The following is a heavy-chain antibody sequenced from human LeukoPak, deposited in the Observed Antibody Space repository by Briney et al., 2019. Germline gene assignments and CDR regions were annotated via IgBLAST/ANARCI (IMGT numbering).Heavy chain of an antibody. D-gene: IGHD3-22*01. CDR3: ARLPDSSGYYFDY. Sequence: NRGESLKISCKGSGYSFTSYWIGWVRQMPGKGLEWMGIIYPGDSDTRYSPSFQGQVTISADKSISTAYLQWSSLKASDTAMYYCARLPDSSGYYFDYWGQGTLVTVSS. V-gene: IGHV5-51*01. CDR2: IYPGDSDT. CDR1: GYSFTSYW. J-gene: IGHJ4*02.